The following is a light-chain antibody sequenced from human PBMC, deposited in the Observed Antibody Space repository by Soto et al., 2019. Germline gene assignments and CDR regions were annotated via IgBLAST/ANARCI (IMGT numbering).Light chain of an antibody. J-gene: IGKJ1*01. CDR3: QQYNSSPWT. CDR1: QSISSW. CDR2: KAS. V-gene: IGKV1-5*03. Sequence: DIQMTQSPSTLSASVGDRVTITCRASQSISSWLAWYQQKPGKAPKLLIYKASSIESGVPSRFSGSGSGTEFTLTISSLQPDDFAIYYCQQYNSSPWTFGQGTKVEIK.